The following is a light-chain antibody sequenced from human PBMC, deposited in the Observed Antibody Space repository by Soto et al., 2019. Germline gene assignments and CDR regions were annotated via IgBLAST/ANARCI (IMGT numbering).Light chain of an antibody. CDR3: QQCRNWPLT. Sequence: EIVVTQSPATLSVSPGEGATLSCKASQNVYNNLAWYQQRPGQPPRLLIYDASTRATGISARFSGSGYGTEFTLTISSLQSEDFAVYFCQQCRNWPLTFGGGTKVEIK. CDR1: QNVYNN. J-gene: IGKJ4*01. CDR2: DAS. V-gene: IGKV3-15*01.